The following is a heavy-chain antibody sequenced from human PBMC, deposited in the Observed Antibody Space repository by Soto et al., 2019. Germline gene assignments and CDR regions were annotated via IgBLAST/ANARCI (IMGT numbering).Heavy chain of an antibody. J-gene: IGHJ4*02. CDR2: INHSGST. CDR3: ASNYSSSFGFDY. V-gene: IGHV4-34*01. D-gene: IGHD6-6*01. CDR1: GGSFSGYY. Sequence: SETLSLTCAVYGGSFSGYYWSWIRQPPGKGLEWIGEINHSGSTNYNPSLKSRVTISVDTSKNQFSLKLSSVTAADTAVYYCASNYSSSFGFDYWGQGTLVTVSS.